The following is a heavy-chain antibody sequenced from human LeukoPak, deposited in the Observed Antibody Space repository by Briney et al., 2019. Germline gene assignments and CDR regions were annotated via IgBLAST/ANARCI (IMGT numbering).Heavy chain of an antibody. CDR2: ITGSGDTT. V-gene: IGHV3-23*01. CDR3: VKDYSTIAAATNPLFDY. D-gene: IGHD6-13*01. J-gene: IGHJ4*02. CDR1: GFTFSSYA. Sequence: GGSLRLSCAASGFTFSSYAVTWVRQAPGKGLEWVTDITGSGDTTFYADSVKGRFTISRDNSKNTLYLQMHSLRAEDTAVYYCVKDYSTIAAATNPLFDYWGQGALVTVSS.